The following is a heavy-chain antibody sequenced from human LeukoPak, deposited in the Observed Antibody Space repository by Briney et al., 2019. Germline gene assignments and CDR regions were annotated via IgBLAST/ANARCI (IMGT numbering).Heavy chain of an antibody. CDR3: AKLRAARPGY. J-gene: IGHJ4*02. Sequence: PGGSLRLSCAASGFTFSIYGMNWFRQAPGKGLEWVSGISDSGAITNYADSVKGRFTISRDNSKNTLYLQMHSLRPEDTAIYYCAKLRAARPGYWGQGTLVTVSS. CDR1: GFTFSIYG. CDR2: ISDSGAIT. D-gene: IGHD6-6*01. V-gene: IGHV3-23*01.